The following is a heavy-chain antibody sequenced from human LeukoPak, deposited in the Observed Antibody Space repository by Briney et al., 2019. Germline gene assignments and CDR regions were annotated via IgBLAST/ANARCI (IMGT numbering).Heavy chain of an antibody. Sequence: GGSLRLSCVASGFSFGSYAMSWVRQAPGRGLEWVSAITGSGHNTYYADSVKGRFGIHRDNSKNTLYLHMNSLRAEDTAVYYCAKAPGSYYLTHLDNWGQGVLVTVSS. CDR3: AKAPGSYYLTHLDN. J-gene: IGHJ4*02. V-gene: IGHV3-23*01. CDR2: ITGSGHNT. D-gene: IGHD3-10*01. CDR1: GFSFGSYA.